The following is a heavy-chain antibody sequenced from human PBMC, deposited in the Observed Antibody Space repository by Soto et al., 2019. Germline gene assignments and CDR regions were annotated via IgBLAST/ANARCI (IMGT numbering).Heavy chain of an antibody. CDR1: GYTFTSYD. J-gene: IGHJ6*03. CDR3: ARVDDTYYCSHMYV. V-gene: IGHV1-8*01. D-gene: IGHD3-22*01. CDR2: MNPNSGNT. Sequence: GASVKVSCKASGYTFTSYDINWVRQATGQGLEWMGWMNPNSGNTGYAQKFQGRVTMTRNTSISTAYMELSSLRSEDTAVYYCARVDDTYYCSHMYVWGKGNTVPVS.